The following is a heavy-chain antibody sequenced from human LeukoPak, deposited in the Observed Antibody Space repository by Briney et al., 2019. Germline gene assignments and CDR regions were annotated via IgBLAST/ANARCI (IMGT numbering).Heavy chain of an antibody. D-gene: IGHD3-16*01. V-gene: IGHV3-23*01. CDR1: GFTFSSYA. J-gene: IGHJ4*02. CDR2: ISGSGGTT. Sequence: GGSLRLSCAASGFTFSSYALSWVRQAPGKGLEWVSGISGSGGTTYYADSVKGRFTISRDNSKNTLYLQMNSLRAEDTAVYYCAKMRVGGLRGGSFDYWGQGTLVTVSS. CDR3: AKMRVGGLRGGSFDY.